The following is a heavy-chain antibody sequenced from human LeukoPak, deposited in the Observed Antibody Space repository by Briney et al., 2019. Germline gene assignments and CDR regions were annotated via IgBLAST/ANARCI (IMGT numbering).Heavy chain of an antibody. J-gene: IGHJ4*02. V-gene: IGHV3-9*01. Sequence: PGRSLGLSCAASGFTFDDYAMHWVRQAPGKGLEWVSGISWNSGSIGYADSVKGRFTISRDNAKNSLYLQMNSLRAEDTALYYCASIAVAGSSSDYWGQGTLVTVSS. D-gene: IGHD6-19*01. CDR3: ASIAVAGSSSDY. CDR2: ISWNSGSI. CDR1: GFTFDDYA.